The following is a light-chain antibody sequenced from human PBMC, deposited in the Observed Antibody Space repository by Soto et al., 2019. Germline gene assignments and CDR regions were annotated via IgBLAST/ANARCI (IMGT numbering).Light chain of an antibody. CDR2: RIS. Sequence: EIVLTQSPGTLSLSPGERATLSCRASQSVGRNYLAWYQQKPGQAPRLLIHRISTRVTGIPDRFSGSGSATDFTLTISRLEPEDFAVYYCQQYDNAPQTFGQGTRVEIK. V-gene: IGKV3-20*01. CDR3: QQYDNAPQT. J-gene: IGKJ1*01. CDR1: QSVGRNY.